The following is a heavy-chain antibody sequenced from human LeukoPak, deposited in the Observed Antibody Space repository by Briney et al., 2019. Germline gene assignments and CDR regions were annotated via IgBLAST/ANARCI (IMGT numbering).Heavy chain of an antibody. CDR3: ARDRYYYDSSGTRWFDP. CDR2: IYTSGST. J-gene: IGHJ5*02. Sequence: PSETLSLTCTVSGGSISSGSYYWSWIRQPAGKGLEWIGHIYTSGSTNYNPSLKSRVTISVDTSKNQFSLKLSSVTAADTAVYYCARDRYYYDSSGTRWFDPWGQGTLVTVSS. CDR1: GGSISSGSYY. D-gene: IGHD3-22*01. V-gene: IGHV4-61*09.